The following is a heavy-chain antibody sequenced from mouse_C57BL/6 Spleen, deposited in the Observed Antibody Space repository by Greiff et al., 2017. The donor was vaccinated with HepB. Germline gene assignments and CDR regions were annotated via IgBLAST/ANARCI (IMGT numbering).Heavy chain of an antibody. V-gene: IGHV5-16*01. Sequence: EVQRVESEGGLVQPGSSMKLSCTASGFTFSDYYMAWVRQVPEKGLEWVANINYDGSSTYYLDSLKSRFIISRDNAKNILYLQMSSLKSEDTATYYCAREYYGAMDYWGQGTSVTVSS. CDR3: AREYYGAMDY. J-gene: IGHJ4*01. CDR1: GFTFSDYY. D-gene: IGHD1-1*01. CDR2: INYDGSST.